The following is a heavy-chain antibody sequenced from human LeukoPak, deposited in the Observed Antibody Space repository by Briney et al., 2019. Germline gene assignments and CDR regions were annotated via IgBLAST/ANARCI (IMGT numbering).Heavy chain of an antibody. J-gene: IGHJ5*02. CDR1: GFTFSTYA. CDR3: HLVWELNPVNWFDP. CDR2: IRYDGGNK. D-gene: IGHD1-26*01. V-gene: IGHV3-30*02. Sequence: GGSLRLSCAASGFTFSTYAMHWVRQAPGKGLEWVAFIRYDGGNKYYADSVKGRFTISRDNSKNTLYLQMNNLSAEDTAVYYCHLVWELNPVNWFDPWGQGTLVTVSS.